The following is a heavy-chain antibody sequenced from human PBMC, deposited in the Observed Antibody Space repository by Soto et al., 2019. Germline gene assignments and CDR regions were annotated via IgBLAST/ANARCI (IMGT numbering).Heavy chain of an antibody. Sequence: GGSLRLSCAASGFTFSSYWMHWVRQSPGKGLVWVSRINSDGSSTSYADSVKGRFTISRDNAKNTLYLQMNSLRAEDTAVYYCAREGLAGPHYFDYWGQGTLVTVSS. V-gene: IGHV3-74*01. CDR1: GFTFSSYW. D-gene: IGHD6-19*01. CDR3: AREGLAGPHYFDY. CDR2: INSDGSST. J-gene: IGHJ4*02.